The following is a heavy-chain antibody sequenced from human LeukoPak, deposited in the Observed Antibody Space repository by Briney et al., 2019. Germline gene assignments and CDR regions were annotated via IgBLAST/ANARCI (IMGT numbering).Heavy chain of an antibody. D-gene: IGHD2-8*01. V-gene: IGHV3-23*01. CDR1: GFTFSSYA. CDR3: AKTLQYCTNGVCYPDWFDP. CDR2: ISGSGGST. Sequence: QSGGSLRLSCAASGFTFSSYAMSWVRQAPGKGLEWVSAISGSGGSTYYADSVKGRFTISRDNSKNTLYLQMNSLRAEDTAVYYCAKTLQYCTNGVCYPDWFDPWGQGTLVTVSS. J-gene: IGHJ5*02.